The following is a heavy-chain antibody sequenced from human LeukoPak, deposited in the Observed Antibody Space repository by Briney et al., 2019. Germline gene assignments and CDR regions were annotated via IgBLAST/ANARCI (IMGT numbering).Heavy chain of an antibody. Sequence: GGSLRLSCAASGFTFSSYSMNWVRQAPGKGLEWVSSISSSSSYIYYAESVKGRFTISRDNAKNSLYLQMNSLRAEDTAVYYCAREAEYSSSSGYYYYMDVWGKGTTVTVSS. CDR2: ISSSSSYI. D-gene: IGHD6-6*01. V-gene: IGHV3-21*01. CDR1: GFTFSSYS. J-gene: IGHJ6*03. CDR3: AREAEYSSSSGYYYYMDV.